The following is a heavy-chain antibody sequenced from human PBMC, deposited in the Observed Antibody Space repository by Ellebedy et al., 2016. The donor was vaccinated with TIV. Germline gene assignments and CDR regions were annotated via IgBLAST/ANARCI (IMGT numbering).Heavy chain of an antibody. J-gene: IGHJ4*02. V-gene: IGHV4-59*01. D-gene: IGHD1-26*01. Sequence: SETLSLTCNVSGGSLSGYYWSWIRQTPGKGLEWIGYMYYSGSTNYNPSLQSRVTISVDTSKKQISLKLSPVTAADTAVYYCARGDGERYYLSHFDSWGQGTLVTVSS. CDR1: GGSLSGYY. CDR2: MYYSGST. CDR3: ARGDGERYYLSHFDS.